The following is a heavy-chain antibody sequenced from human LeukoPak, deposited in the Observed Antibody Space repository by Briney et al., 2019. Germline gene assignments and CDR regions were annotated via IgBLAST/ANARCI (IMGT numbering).Heavy chain of an antibody. CDR2: ISTDGSST. J-gene: IGHJ3*02. Sequence: GGSLRLSCAASGFTFSSYWMHWVRHAPGKGLVWVSRISTDGSSTNSADSVKGRLTISRDNAKNTLYLQMNSLRAGDTAVYYCVREYSSSSGRAFDIWGQGTMVTVSP. D-gene: IGHD6-6*01. CDR1: GFTFSSYW. CDR3: VREYSSSSGRAFDI. V-gene: IGHV3-74*01.